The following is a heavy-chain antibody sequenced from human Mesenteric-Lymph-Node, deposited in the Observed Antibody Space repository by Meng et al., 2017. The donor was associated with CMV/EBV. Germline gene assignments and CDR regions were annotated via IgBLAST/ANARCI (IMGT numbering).Heavy chain of an antibody. CDR3: ARLIAVAGT. CDR2: IYYSGST. V-gene: IGHV4-39*01. Sequence: GSLRLSCTVSGGSISSSSYYWGWIRQPPGKGLEWIGSIYYSGSTYYNPSLKSRVTISVDTSKNQFSLKLSSVTAADTAVYYCARLIAVAGTWGQGTLVTVSS. CDR1: GGSISSSSYY. D-gene: IGHD6-19*01. J-gene: IGHJ5*02.